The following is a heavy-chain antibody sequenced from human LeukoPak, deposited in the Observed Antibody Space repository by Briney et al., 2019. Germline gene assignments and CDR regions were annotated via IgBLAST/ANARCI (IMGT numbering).Heavy chain of an antibody. Sequence: PGGSLRLSCAASGITFSSYGMSWVRQAPGKGLEWVSAISGSGGSTYYADSVKGRFTISRDNSKNTLYLQMNSLRAEDTAVYYCAKFYYDSSGYVRYFDYWGQGTLVTVSS. CDR3: AKFYYDSSGYVRYFDY. J-gene: IGHJ4*02. V-gene: IGHV3-23*01. CDR2: ISGSGGST. CDR1: GITFSSYG. D-gene: IGHD3-22*01.